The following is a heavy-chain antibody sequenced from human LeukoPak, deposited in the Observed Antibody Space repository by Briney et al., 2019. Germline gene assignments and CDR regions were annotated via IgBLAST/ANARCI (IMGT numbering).Heavy chain of an antibody. CDR3: AKTSSVDY. V-gene: IGHV3-30*02. Sequence: GGSLRLSCAASGFTFSSYGMHWVRQAPGKGLEWVAFIRYDGSNKYYADSVKGRFTISRDNSKNMLYLRMNSLRAEDTAVYYCAKTSSVDYWGQGTLVTVSS. CDR2: IRYDGSNK. CDR1: GFTFSSYG. J-gene: IGHJ4*02.